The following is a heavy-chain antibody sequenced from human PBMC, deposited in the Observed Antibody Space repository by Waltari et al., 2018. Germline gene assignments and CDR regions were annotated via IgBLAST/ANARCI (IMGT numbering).Heavy chain of an antibody. CDR2: ISISSSYI. CDR3: ARVPGITASGSGFDI. D-gene: IGHD3-10*01. Sequence: EVQLVESGGGLVKPGGSLRLSCAASGFTFSSYSMNWVRQAPGKGLEWVSSISISSSYIYYADSVKGRFTISRDNAKNSLYLQMNSLRAEDTAVYYCARVPGITASGSGFDIWGQGTMVTVSS. V-gene: IGHV3-21*03. CDR1: GFTFSSYS. J-gene: IGHJ3*02.